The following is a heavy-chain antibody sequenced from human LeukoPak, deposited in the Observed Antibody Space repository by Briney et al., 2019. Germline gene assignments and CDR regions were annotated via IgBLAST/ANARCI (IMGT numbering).Heavy chain of an antibody. J-gene: IGHJ4*02. CDR2: TKQDGSEK. V-gene: IGHV3-7*01. CDR3: TRVLDSSSSRYQAFPY. Sequence: GVSLRLSCAASGFTFSSYWMTWVRQARGKGLEWVANTKQDGSEKYYVGSGKGRFTIFRDNAKTSLYLQMNSLRAEDTAVYYCTRVLDSSSSRYQAFPYWGQGTLVTVSS. D-gene: IGHD2-15*01. CDR1: GFTFSSYW.